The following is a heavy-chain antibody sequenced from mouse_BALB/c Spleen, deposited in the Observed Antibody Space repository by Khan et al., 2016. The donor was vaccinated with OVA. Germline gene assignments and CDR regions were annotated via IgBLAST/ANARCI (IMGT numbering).Heavy chain of an antibody. V-gene: IGHV3-2*02. Sequence: VQLQQPGPGLVKPSQSLSLTCTVTGYSITSGYGWNWIRQFPGNKLEWMGYISYRGSTNYNPSLKSRISITRDTSKNQFFLQLNYVTTEDTATYYCAKTARIKYWGQGTTLTVSS. CDR3: AKTARIKY. D-gene: IGHD1-2*01. CDR1: GYSITSGYG. CDR2: ISYRGST. J-gene: IGHJ2*01.